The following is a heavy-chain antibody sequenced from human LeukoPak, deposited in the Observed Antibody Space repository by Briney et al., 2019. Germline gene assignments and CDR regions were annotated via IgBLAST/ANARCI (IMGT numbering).Heavy chain of an antibody. Sequence: GGSLRLSCAASGFTFISYAMSWVRQAPGKGLEWVSATTGDGRGTRYADSVKGRFSISRDNSKSTLYLQMNSLRAEDTAVYYCAKPAYYYHGSGGLDYSAYWGQGTLVTVSS. V-gene: IGHV3-23*01. CDR3: AKPAYYYHGSGGLDYSAY. D-gene: IGHD3-22*01. J-gene: IGHJ4*02. CDR1: GFTFISYA. CDR2: TTGDGRGT.